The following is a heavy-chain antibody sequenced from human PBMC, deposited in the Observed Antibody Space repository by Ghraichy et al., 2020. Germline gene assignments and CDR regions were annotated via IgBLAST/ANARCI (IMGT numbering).Heavy chain of an antibody. D-gene: IGHD6-6*01. J-gene: IGHJ4*02. CDR2: INPNDANT. CDR1: GYTFTSYG. V-gene: IGHV1-18*04. Sequence: APVKVSCKASGYTFTSYGINWVRQAPGQGLEWMGWINPNDANTDYAQKLQGRVTLTTDTSTNTAYMDLRSLRSDDTAVYYCARMGEYSSSYHYWGQGTLVTVSS. CDR3: ARMGEYSSSYHY.